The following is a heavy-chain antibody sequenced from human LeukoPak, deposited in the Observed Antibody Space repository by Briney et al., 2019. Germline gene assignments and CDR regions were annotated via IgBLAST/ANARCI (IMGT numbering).Heavy chain of an antibody. CDR2: INHSGST. CDR3: ASAPRMAGTAVLVY. Sequence: PSETLSLTCAVYGGSFSGYYWSWIRQPPGKGLEWIGEINHSGSTNYNPSLKSRVTISVDTSKNQFSLKLSSVTAADTAVYYCASAPRMAGTAVLVYWGQGTLVTVSS. D-gene: IGHD6-19*01. CDR1: GGSFSGYY. V-gene: IGHV4-34*01. J-gene: IGHJ4*02.